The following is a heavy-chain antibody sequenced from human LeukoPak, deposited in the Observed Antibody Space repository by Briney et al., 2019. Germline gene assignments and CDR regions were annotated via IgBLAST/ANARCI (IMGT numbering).Heavy chain of an antibody. Sequence: SVKVSCKASGGTFSSYVISWVRQAPGQGLEWMGRIIPSFPTANCAQKFHGRVTITADESTSTAYMELSNLRSEDTAVYYCAKDRAAAGFDPWGQGTLVTVSS. CDR2: IIPSFPTA. V-gene: IGHV1-69*13. J-gene: IGHJ5*02. CDR1: GGTFSSYV. CDR3: AKDRAAAGFDP. D-gene: IGHD6-13*01.